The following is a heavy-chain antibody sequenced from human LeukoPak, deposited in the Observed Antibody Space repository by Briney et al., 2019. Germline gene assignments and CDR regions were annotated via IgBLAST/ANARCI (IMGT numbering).Heavy chain of an antibody. Sequence: AGSLRLSCAASGFTFSNYNMNWVRQAPGKGLEWVSFISSGGSYIYYTDSVKGRFTISRDNAKNSLFLQMNSLRAEDTAVYFCARAVVGSGYDYFDYWGQGTLVTVSS. CDR1: GFTFSNYN. J-gene: IGHJ4*02. CDR2: ISSGGSYI. D-gene: IGHD5-12*01. V-gene: IGHV3-21*01. CDR3: ARAVVGSGYDYFDY.